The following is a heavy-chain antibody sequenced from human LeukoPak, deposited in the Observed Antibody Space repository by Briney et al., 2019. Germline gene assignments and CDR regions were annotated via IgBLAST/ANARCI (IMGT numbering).Heavy chain of an antibody. Sequence: GGSLRLSCAASGFTFSSYAMHWVRQAPGKGLEWVAVISYDGSNKYYADSVKGRFTISRDNSKNTLYLQMNSLRAEDTAVYYCASDRPYYYDSSGYPDAFDIWGQGTMVTVSS. CDR3: ASDRPYYYDSSGYPDAFDI. V-gene: IGHV3-30-3*01. CDR2: ISYDGSNK. D-gene: IGHD3-22*01. CDR1: GFTFSSYA. J-gene: IGHJ3*02.